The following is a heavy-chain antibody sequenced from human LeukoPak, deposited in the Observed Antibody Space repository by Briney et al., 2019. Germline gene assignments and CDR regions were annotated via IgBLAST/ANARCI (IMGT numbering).Heavy chain of an antibody. Sequence: GGSLRLSCAASGFTVSGYYMSWVRQAPGKGLEWVSTIYSDGSTYYADSVKGRFTISRDNPKNTVYLLMNSLRTEDTAVYYCARAYITMIVEAPQNAFDIWGQGTMVTVSS. CDR3: ARAYITMIVEAPQNAFDI. CDR2: IYSDGST. D-gene: IGHD3-22*01. CDR1: GFTVSGYY. V-gene: IGHV3-53*01. J-gene: IGHJ3*02.